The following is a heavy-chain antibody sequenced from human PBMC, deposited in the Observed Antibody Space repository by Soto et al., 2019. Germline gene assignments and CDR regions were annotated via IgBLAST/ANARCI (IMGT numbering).Heavy chain of an antibody. CDR3: AAFGSPAAGTFDY. CDR1: GFTFTSSA. J-gene: IGHJ4*02. V-gene: IGHV1-58*01. CDR2: IVVGSGNT. Sequence: SVKVSCKASGFTFTSSAVQWLRQSRGQRLEWIGWIVVGSGNTNYAQKFQERVTITRDMSTSTAYMELSSLRSEDTAVYYCAAFGSPAAGTFDYWGQGTLVTVSS. D-gene: IGHD6-13*01.